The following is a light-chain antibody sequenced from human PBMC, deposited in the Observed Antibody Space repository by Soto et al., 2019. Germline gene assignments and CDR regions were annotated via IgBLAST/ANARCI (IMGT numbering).Light chain of an antibody. V-gene: IGKV1-5*01. Sequence: DIQMTQSPSTLSASVGDRVTITCRASQSISSWLAWYQQKPGKAPKLLIYDAYSLESGTPSRFSGRRSGTEFTLTIASVQPDDFATYYCQHYNSYSEAFGQGTKVDIK. CDR3: QHYNSYSEA. CDR1: QSISSW. J-gene: IGKJ1*01. CDR2: DAY.